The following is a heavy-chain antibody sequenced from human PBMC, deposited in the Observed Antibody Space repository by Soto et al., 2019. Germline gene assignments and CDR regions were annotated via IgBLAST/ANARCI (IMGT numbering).Heavy chain of an antibody. J-gene: IGHJ3*02. D-gene: IGHD3-10*02. Sequence: QITLKESGPTLVKPTQTLTLTCTFSGFSLNTRAVGVGWIRQAPGKALEWLALINWNDDERYSPSLKDRLTVTKDTSKNHVVLTMTNRCPVEKATYYCAHRHVLSGFDIWSQCTAFSVS. CDR1: GFSLNTRAVG. V-gene: IGHV2-5*01. CDR2: INWNDDE. CDR3: AHRHVLSGFDI.